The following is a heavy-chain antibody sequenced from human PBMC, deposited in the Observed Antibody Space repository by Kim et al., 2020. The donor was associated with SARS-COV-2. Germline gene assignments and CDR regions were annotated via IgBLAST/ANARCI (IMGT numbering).Heavy chain of an antibody. D-gene: IGHD1-1*01. CDR3: AKGPSWLERRHCFDP. V-gene: IGHV3-9*01. J-gene: IGHJ5*02. CDR2: ISWNSGSI. Sequence: GGSLRLSCAASGFTFDDYSMHWVRQAPGKGLEWVSGISWNSGSIGYADSVKGRFTISRDNAKNSLYLQMNSLRAEDTALYYCAKGPSWLERRHCFDPWG. CDR1: GFTFDDYS.